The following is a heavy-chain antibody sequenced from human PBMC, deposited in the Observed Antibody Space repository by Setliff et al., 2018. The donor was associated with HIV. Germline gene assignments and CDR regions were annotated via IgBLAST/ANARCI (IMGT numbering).Heavy chain of an antibody. D-gene: IGHD3-10*01. CDR1: GFTFGDYH. CDR2: ITTDGRLT. Sequence: PGGSLRLSCAASGFTFGDYHMIWIRQTPEKGLEWLSDITTDGRLTPYADSVKGRFTISRDNAKNSLYLQMNSLRAEDTAVYYCAREMKRITSILGPDYWGQGTLVTVSS. CDR3: AREMKRITSILGPDY. J-gene: IGHJ4*02. V-gene: IGHV3-11*04.